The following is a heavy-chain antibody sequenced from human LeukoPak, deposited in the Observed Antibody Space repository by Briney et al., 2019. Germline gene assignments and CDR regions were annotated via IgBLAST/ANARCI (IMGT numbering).Heavy chain of an antibody. CDR2: ISAYNGNT. J-gene: IGHJ6*03. CDR3: ARGRRGDGYKDYYYYMDV. Sequence: ASVKVSCKASGYTFTSYGISWVRQAPGQGLEWMGWISAYNGNTNYAQKLQGRVTMTTDTSTSTAYMELRSLRSDDTAVYYCARGRRGDGYKDYYYYMDVWGKGTTVTISS. CDR1: GYTFTSYG. D-gene: IGHD5-24*01. V-gene: IGHV1-18*01.